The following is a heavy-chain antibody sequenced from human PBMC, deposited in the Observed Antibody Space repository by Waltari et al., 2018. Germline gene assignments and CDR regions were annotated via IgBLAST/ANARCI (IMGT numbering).Heavy chain of an antibody. Sequence: QVQLQQWGAGLLKPSETLSLTCAVYGGSFSGYYWSWIRQPPGKGLEWIGEINHSGSTNYNPSLKSRVTISVDTSKNQFSLKLSSVTAADTAVYYCASRGSDNQWYYYYYMDVWGKGTTVTVSS. CDR3: ASRGSDNQWYYYYYMDV. D-gene: IGHD6-19*01. CDR2: INHSGST. V-gene: IGHV4-34*01. CDR1: GGSFSGYY. J-gene: IGHJ6*03.